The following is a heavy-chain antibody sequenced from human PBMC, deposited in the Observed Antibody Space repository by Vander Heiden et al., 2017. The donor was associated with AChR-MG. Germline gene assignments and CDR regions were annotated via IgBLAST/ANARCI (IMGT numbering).Heavy chain of an antibody. D-gene: IGHD3-3*01. V-gene: IGHV3-30*02. CDR2: IRYDGSNK. J-gene: IGHJ6*02. CDR3: AKEGPYYDFWSGYYSQYYYYGMDV. CDR1: GFTFSSYG. Sequence: QVQLVESGGGAVQPGGSLSLPCEASGFTFSSYGMHWVRQAPGKGLEWVAFIRYDGSNKYYADSVKGRFTISRDNSKNTLYLQMNSLRAEDTAVYYCAKEGPYYDFWSGYYSQYYYYGMDVWGQGTTVTVSS.